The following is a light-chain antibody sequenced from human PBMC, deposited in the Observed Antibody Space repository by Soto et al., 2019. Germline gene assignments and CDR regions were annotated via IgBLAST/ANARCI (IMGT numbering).Light chain of an antibody. J-gene: IGLJ1*01. CDR2: EVS. Sequence: QSVLTQPASVSGSPGQSITISCTGTSSDVGGYNYVSWYQQHPGKAPKLMIYEVSNRPSGVSNRLSGSKSGNTASLTISGLQAEDDSDYYCSSYTSSSTYVFGTGIKVAGL. CDR3: SSYTSSSTYV. CDR1: SSDVGGYNY. V-gene: IGLV2-14*01.